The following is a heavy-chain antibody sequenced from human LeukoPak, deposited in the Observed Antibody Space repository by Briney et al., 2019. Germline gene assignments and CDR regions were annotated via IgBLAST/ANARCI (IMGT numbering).Heavy chain of an antibody. J-gene: IGHJ6*03. Sequence: GGSLRLSCAASGFTFSSYAMSWVRQAPGKGLEWVSSVSGSGDSTYYADSVKGRFTISRDNSKNTLYLQMNGLRAEDTAVYYCAKGVEDSGIYYYYYMDVWGKGTTVTVSS. V-gene: IGHV3-23*01. D-gene: IGHD2-15*01. CDR1: GFTFSSYA. CDR3: AKGVEDSGIYYYYYMDV. CDR2: VSGSGDST.